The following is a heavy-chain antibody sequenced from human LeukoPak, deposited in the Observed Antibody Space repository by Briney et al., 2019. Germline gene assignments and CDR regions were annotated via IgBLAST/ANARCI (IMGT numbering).Heavy chain of an antibody. CDR1: GGSISSYY. J-gene: IGHJ4*02. D-gene: IGHD3-10*01. CDR2: IYYSGST. CDR3: ASSYYYGSGSYYGLVYFDY. V-gene: IGHV4-59*01. Sequence: PSETLSLTCTVSGGSISSYYWSWIRQPPGKGLEWIGYIYYSGSTNYNPSLKSRVTISVDTSRNQFSLKLSFVTAADTAVYYCASSYYYGSGSYYGLVYFDYWGQGTLVTVSS.